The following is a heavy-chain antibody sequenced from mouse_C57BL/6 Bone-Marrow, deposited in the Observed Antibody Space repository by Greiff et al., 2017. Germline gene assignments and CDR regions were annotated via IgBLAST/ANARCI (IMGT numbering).Heavy chain of an antibody. CDR1: GYTFTSYG. J-gene: IGHJ2*01. Sequence: QVQLQQSGAELARPGASVKLSCKASGYTFTSYGISWVKQRTGQGLEWIGEIYPRRGNTNYNEKFKGKATLTADKSSSTAYMELRSLTSEDSAVYFCARQGLPYFDYWGQGTTLTASS. V-gene: IGHV1-81*01. D-gene: IGHD2-1*01. CDR3: ARQGLPYFDY. CDR2: IYPRRGNT.